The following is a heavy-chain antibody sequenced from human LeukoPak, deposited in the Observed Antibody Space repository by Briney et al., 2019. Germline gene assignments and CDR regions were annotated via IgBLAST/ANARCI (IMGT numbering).Heavy chain of an antibody. V-gene: IGHV1-69*05. D-gene: IGHD3-10*01. CDR1: GGTFSSYA. J-gene: IGHJ3*02. CDR2: IIPIFGTA. Sequence: ASVKVSCKASGGTFSSYAISWVRQAPGQGLEWIGRIIPIFGTANYAQKFQGRVTITTDESTSTAYMELSSLRSEDTAVYYCARGNRLVIGSEEIDIWGQGTMVTVSS. CDR3: ARGNRLVIGSEEIDI.